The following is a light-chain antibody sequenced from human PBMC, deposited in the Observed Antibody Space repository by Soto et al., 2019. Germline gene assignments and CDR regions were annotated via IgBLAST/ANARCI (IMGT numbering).Light chain of an antibody. J-gene: IGLJ1*01. V-gene: IGLV2-8*01. CDR3: KSYINPHTYV. Sequence: QSVLTQPPSASGSPGQSVTISCTGTNSDVGGLSHVSWYQQHPGKAPKLVIYEVTRRPSGVPDRFSGSKSGNTASLTVSGLQAEDEADYYCKSYINPHTYVFGTGTKVTVL. CDR1: NSDVGGLSH. CDR2: EVT.